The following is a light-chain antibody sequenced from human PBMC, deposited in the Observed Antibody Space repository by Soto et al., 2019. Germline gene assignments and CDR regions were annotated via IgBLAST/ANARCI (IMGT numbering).Light chain of an antibody. CDR3: QQYNSYPWT. J-gene: IGKJ1*01. V-gene: IGKV1-5*01. Sequence: DIQMTQSPSTLSAAVGYRVPITCRASQSISSWLAWYQQKPGKAPKLLIYDASSLESGVPSRFSGSGSGTEFTLTISSLQPDDFATYYCQQYNSYPWTFGQGTKVDIK. CDR1: QSISSW. CDR2: DAS.